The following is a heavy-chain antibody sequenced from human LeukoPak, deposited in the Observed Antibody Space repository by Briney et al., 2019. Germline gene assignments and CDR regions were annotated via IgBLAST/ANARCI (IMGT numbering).Heavy chain of an antibody. Sequence: SETLSLTCTVSGGSVSSGSYYWTWIRQPPGKGLEWIGFIYYSGTTDYNPSLKSRVTISVDTSKNQFSLKLRSVTAADTAVYYCARDLRTVVYTSENFSWFDPWGQGTLVTVSS. CDR1: GGSVSSGSYY. V-gene: IGHV4-61*01. J-gene: IGHJ5*02. D-gene: IGHD6-25*01. CDR2: IYYSGTT. CDR3: ARDLRTVVYTSENFSWFDP.